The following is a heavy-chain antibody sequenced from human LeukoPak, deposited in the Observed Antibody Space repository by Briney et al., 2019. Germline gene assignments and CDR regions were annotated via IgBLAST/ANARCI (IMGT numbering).Heavy chain of an antibody. D-gene: IGHD3-22*01. CDR3: AKRGVVIRVILVGFHKEAYYFDS. V-gene: IGHV3-23*01. CDR2: ISGSGGST. CDR1: GITLSNYG. J-gene: IGHJ4*02. Sequence: GGSLTLSCAVSGITLSNYGMSWVRQAPGKGLEWVAGISGSGGSTNYADSVKGRFTISRDNPENTLFLQMKSLRAEDTAVYFCAKRGVVIRVILVGFHKEAYYFDSWGQGALVTVSS.